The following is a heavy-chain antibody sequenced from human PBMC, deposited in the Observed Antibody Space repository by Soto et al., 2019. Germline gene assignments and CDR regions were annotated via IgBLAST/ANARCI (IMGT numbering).Heavy chain of an antibody. CDR1: GGSISSDDYY. CDR2: IYYSGST. Sequence: QVQLQESGPGLVKPSQTLSLTCTVSGGSISSDDYYWSWIRQPPGKGLECIGYIYYSGSTYYNPSLRSRVTISVDTSKNQFSLKLRSVTAADTAVYYCARFIRRPAFDIWGQGTMVTVSS. D-gene: IGHD3-16*02. J-gene: IGHJ3*02. CDR3: ARFIRRPAFDI. V-gene: IGHV4-30-4*01.